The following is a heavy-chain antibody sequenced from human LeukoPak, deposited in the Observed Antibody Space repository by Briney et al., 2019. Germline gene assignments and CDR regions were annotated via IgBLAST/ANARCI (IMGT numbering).Heavy chain of an antibody. V-gene: IGHV4-39*07. D-gene: IGHD3-22*01. CDR1: GGSISTSGYY. J-gene: IGHJ5*02. CDR2: IYYSGSA. Sequence: PSETLSLTCTVSGGSISTSGYYWGWIRQTPGKGLEWIGSIYYSGSAYYNPSLESRVTISVDTSKNQFSLKMSSVTAADTAVYYCARSEYHDRRAYYCSVGCWFDPWGQGTLVTVSS. CDR3: ARSEYHDRRAYYCSVGCWFDP.